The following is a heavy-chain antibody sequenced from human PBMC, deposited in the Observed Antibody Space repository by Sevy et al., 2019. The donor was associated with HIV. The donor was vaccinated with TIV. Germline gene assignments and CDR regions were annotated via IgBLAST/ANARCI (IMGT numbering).Heavy chain of an antibody. CDR1: GGTFSSYA. CDR2: IIPIFGTA. CDR3: ARGAGAAGTSMYGWFDP. Sequence: ASVKVSCKASGGTFSSYAISWVRQAPGQGLEWMGGIIPIFGTANYAQKFQGRVTITADESTSTAYMELSSLRSEDTAVYYCARGAGAAGTSMYGWFDPWGQGTLVTVSS. V-gene: IGHV1-69*13. D-gene: IGHD6-19*01. J-gene: IGHJ5*02.